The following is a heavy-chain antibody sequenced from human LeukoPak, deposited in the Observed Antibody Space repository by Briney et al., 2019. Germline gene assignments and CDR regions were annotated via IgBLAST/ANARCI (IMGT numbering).Heavy chain of an antibody. CDR1: GFTFSTYE. D-gene: IGHD2-2*01. Sequence: GGSLRLSCAASGFTFSTYEMNWVRQAPGKGLEWVSYITSSGSTIYYADSVKGRFTISRDNAKNSLYLQMNSLRAEDTAVYYCARGPLHVVVPAATWFDPWGQGILVTVSS. CDR2: ITSSGSTI. J-gene: IGHJ5*02. V-gene: IGHV3-48*03. CDR3: ARGPLHVVVPAATWFDP.